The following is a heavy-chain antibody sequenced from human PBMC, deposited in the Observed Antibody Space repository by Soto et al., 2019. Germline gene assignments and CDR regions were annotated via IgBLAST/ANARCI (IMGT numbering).Heavy chain of an antibody. V-gene: IGHV3-30-3*01. J-gene: IGHJ3*02. CDR1: GFTFSSYA. CDR2: ISYDGSNK. CDR3: ARAVGDSI. Sequence: QVQLVESGGGVVQPGRSLRLSCAASGFTFSSYAMHWVRQAPGKGLEWVAVISYDGSNKYYADSVKGRFTISRDNSKNTLYLQMNSLRAEDTAVYYCARAVGDSIWGQGTMVTVSS. D-gene: IGHD2-21*02.